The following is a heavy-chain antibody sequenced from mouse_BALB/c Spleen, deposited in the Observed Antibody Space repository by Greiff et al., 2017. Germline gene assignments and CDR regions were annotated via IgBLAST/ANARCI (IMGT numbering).Heavy chain of an antibody. D-gene: IGHD2-13*01. CDR3: ARGETWFAY. CDR1: GFNIKDTY. J-gene: IGHJ3*01. V-gene: IGHV14-3*02. Sequence: VHVKQSGAELVKPGASVKLSCTASGFNIKDTYMHWVKQRPEQGLEWIGRIDPANGNTKYDPKFQGKATITADTSSNTAYLQLSSLTSEDTAVYYCARGETWFAYWGQGTLVTVSA. CDR2: IDPANGNT.